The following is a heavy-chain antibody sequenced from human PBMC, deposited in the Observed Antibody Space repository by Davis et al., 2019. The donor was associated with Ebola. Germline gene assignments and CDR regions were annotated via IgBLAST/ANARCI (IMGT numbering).Heavy chain of an antibody. CDR1: GGTFSSYA. V-gene: IGHV1-69*13. Sequence: SVKVSCKASGGTFSSYAISWVRQAPGQGLEWMGGIIPIFGTANYAQKFQGRVTITADESTSTAYMELRSLRSDDTAVYYCARGLITEYYDFWSGAAVYWGQGTLVTVSS. CDR3: ARGLITEYYDFWSGAAVY. D-gene: IGHD3-3*01. J-gene: IGHJ4*02. CDR2: IIPIFGTA.